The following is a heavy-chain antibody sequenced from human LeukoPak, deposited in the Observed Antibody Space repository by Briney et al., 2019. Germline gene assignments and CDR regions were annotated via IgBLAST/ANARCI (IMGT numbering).Heavy chain of an antibody. V-gene: IGHV3-23*01. CDR1: GFTFSSYA. D-gene: IGHD6-13*01. Sequence: GGSLRLSCAASGFTFSSYAMSWVRQAPGKGLEWVSAISGSGGSTYYADSVKGRFTISRDNSKNTLYLQMNSLRAEDTAVYYCAKGIRGYSSSWYSLLDYWGQGTLVTVSS. CDR2: ISGSGGST. J-gene: IGHJ4*02. CDR3: AKGIRGYSSSWYSLLDY.